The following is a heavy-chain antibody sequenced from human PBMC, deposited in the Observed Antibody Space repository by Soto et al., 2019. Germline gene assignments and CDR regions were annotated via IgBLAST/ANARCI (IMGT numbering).Heavy chain of an antibody. CDR1: GFTFSSYD. D-gene: IGHD2-2*01. V-gene: IGHV3-48*03. J-gene: IGHJ6*01. Sequence: GGSLRLSCTASGFTFSSYDVNWVRQAPGKGLEWISYIDSSGSLIDYADSVKGRFTISRDNAKNSLYLQMNSLRAEDTAVYFFARRGCSSSTCYYIRYYGMDVWGQGTTLTVSS. CDR2: IDSSGSLI. CDR3: ARRGCSSSTCYYIRYYGMDV.